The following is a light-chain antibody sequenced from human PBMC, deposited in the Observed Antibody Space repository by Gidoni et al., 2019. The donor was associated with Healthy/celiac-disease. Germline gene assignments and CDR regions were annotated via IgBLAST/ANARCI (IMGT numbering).Light chain of an antibody. CDR2: GAS. V-gene: IGKV3-15*01. J-gene: IGKJ1*01. CDR3: QQYNNWPRT. CDR1: QSVNSN. Sequence: EIVIPQSPATLSVSPGERATLFCRASQSVNSNLAWYQQKPGQAPRLLIYGASTRATGLPARFSGSGSGTEFTLTISSLQSEDFAVYYCQQYNNWPRTFGQGTKVEIK.